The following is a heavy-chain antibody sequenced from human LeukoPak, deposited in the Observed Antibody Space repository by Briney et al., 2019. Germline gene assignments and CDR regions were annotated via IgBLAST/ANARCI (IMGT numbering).Heavy chain of an antibody. CDR2: VNHRGRT. V-gene: IGHV4-34*01. D-gene: IGHD4-17*01. J-gene: IGHJ4*02. CDR3: ARVDYGDYSKAFDY. CDR1: GESFSGYY. Sequence: SETLSLTCAAYGESFSGYYWSWIRQPPGKGLEWIGEVNHRGRTNYNPSLKSRVTISVDTSKNQFSLNLTSVTAADTSVYYCARVDYGDYSKAFDYWGQGTLVTVSS.